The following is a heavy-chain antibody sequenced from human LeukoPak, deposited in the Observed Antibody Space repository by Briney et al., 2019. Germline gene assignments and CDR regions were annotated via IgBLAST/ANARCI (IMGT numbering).Heavy chain of an antibody. V-gene: IGHV3-53*01. CDR3: ARAKPKNMVRGLIMRRESRYYFDY. CDR1: GFTVSSNY. J-gene: IGHJ4*02. Sequence: GGSLRLSCAASGFTVSSNYMSWVRQAPGKGLEWVSVIYSGGSTYYADSVKGRCTISRDNSKSTLYIQMNSLRAEDTAVYYCARAKPKNMVRGLIMRRESRYYFDYWGQGTLVTVSS. D-gene: IGHD3-10*01. CDR2: IYSGGST.